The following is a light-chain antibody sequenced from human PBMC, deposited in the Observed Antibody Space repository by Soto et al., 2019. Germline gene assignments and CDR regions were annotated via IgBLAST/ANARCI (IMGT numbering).Light chain of an antibody. V-gene: IGLV3-25*03. Sequence: SYELTQPPSMSASPGQTARITCFGDTLPKQYANWYQQKAGQAPVLLIYKDNERPSGIPERFSGASSGTTATLTIRGVQAEDEADYYCHSADTSGIFGIFGGGTKLTVL. CDR2: KDN. CDR1: TLPKQY. CDR3: HSADTSGIFGI. J-gene: IGLJ2*01.